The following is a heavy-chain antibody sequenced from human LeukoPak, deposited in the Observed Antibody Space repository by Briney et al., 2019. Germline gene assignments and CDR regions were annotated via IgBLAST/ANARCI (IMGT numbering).Heavy chain of an antibody. CDR2: ISWNSGST. J-gene: IGHJ5*01. CDR1: GFTFDDYA. CDR3: AKDRHAPGRYCSSTSCFPFDS. D-gene: IGHD2-2*01. V-gene: IGHV3-23*01. Sequence: GGSLRLSCAASGFTFDDYAMHWVRQGPGKGLEWVSGISWNSGSTYYADSVKGRFTISRDNTKNTLYLQMNSLRAEDTAVYYCAKDRHAPGRYCSSTSCFPFDSWGQGTLVTVSS.